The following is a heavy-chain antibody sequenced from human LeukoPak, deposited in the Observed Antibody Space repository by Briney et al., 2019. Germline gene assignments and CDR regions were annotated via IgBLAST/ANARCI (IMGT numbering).Heavy chain of an antibody. V-gene: IGHV4-59*12. Sequence: SETLSLTCTVSGGSISSYYWSWIRQPPGKGLEWIGYIYYSGSTNYNPSLKSRVTISVDTSKNQFSLKLSSVTAADTAVYYCARARYYDSSGYLRYWGQGTLVTVSS. CDR2: IYYSGST. D-gene: IGHD3-22*01. J-gene: IGHJ4*02. CDR1: GGSISSYY. CDR3: ARARYYDSSGYLRY.